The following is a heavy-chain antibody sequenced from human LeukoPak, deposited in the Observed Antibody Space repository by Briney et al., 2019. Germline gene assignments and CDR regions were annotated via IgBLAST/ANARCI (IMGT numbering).Heavy chain of an antibody. D-gene: IGHD6-19*01. V-gene: IGHV4-30-2*02. J-gene: IGHJ4*02. CDR2: IYHSGST. CDR3: ARMMSNSGWFVADY. Sequence: PSETLSLTCAVSGGSISSGGYSWSWIRQPPGKGLEWIGYIYHSGSTYYNPSLKSRVTMSIDTSKNQFSLKLSSVTAADAAVYYCARMMSNSGWFVADYWGRGTLVTVSS. CDR1: GGSISSGGYS.